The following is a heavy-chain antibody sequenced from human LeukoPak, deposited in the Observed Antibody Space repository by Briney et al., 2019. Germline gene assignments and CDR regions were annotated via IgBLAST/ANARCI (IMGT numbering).Heavy chain of an antibody. CDR1: GFTFNNYD. D-gene: IGHD7-27*01. CDR3: PKGNWGDD. CDR2: IFGTTDST. V-gene: IGHV3-23*01. J-gene: IGHJ4*02. Sequence: GGSLRLSCAASGFTFNNYDMSWVRQAPGEGLEWVSTIFGTTDSTSHADSVTGRFTISRDNSRNTLHLQQSSLRAEDTAVDFCPKGNWGDDWGLGTLVTVSS.